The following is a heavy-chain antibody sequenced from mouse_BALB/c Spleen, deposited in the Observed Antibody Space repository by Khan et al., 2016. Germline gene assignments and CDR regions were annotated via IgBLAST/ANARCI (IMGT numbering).Heavy chain of an antibody. CDR3: ARWLGRGYYYAMDY. J-gene: IGHJ4*01. Sequence: EVQLQESGPSLVKPSQTLSLTCSVTGDSITSGYWNWIRKFPGNKLEYMGYISYSGSTYYNPSLKSRISITRDTSKNQFFLQLNSVTTEDTATYYCARWLGRGYYYAMDYWGQGTSVTVSS. V-gene: IGHV3-8*02. D-gene: IGHD4-1*01. CDR1: GDSITSGY. CDR2: ISYSGST.